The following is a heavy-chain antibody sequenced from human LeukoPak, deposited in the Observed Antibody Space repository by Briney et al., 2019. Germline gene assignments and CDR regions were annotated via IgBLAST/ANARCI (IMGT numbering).Heavy chain of an antibody. CDR1: GGSFSGYY. V-gene: IGHV4-34*01. Sequence: PSETLSLTCAVYGGSFSGYYWSWIRQPPGKGLEWMGEINHSGSTNYNPSLKSRVTISVDTSKNQFSLKLSSVTAADTAVYYCARGQWLRALDYWGQGTLVTVSS. CDR2: INHSGST. CDR3: ARGQWLRALDY. J-gene: IGHJ4*02. D-gene: IGHD5-12*01.